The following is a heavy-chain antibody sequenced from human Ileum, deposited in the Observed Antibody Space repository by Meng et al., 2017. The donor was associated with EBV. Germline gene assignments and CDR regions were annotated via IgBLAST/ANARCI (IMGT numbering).Heavy chain of an antibody. CDR1: GGSISSSSYY. CDR2: VVYSGTT. CDR3: ARHHHSPTFDY. Sequence: LQLQESGPGLVQPSETLSLTCTVSGGSISSSSYYWAWIRQPPGEGLEWIGSVVYSGTTYYTSSLKSRVSISVDTSKNQFSLKLSSVTAADTAVYYCARHHHSPTFDYWGQGTLVTVSS. V-gene: IGHV4-39*01. J-gene: IGHJ4*02. D-gene: IGHD1-14*01.